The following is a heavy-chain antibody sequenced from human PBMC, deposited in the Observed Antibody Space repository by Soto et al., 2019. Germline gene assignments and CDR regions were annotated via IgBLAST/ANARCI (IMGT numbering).Heavy chain of an antibody. CDR3: GRDFRLGAFDY. CDR2: IYYSGST. Sequence: SDTLSLTCTVSGGSISSYYWSWIRQPPGKGLEWIGYIYYSGSTNYNPSLKSRVTISVDTSKNQFSLKLSSETAADTAVYYCGRDFRLGAFDYWGQGTLVTVSS. J-gene: IGHJ4*02. D-gene: IGHD3-9*01. V-gene: IGHV4-59*01. CDR1: GGSISSYY.